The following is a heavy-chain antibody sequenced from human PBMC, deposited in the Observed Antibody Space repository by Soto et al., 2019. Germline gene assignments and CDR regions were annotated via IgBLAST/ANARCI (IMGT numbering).Heavy chain of an antibody. J-gene: IGHJ6*02. CDR2: INPNSGGT. CDR3: AREYSSSSGEYGMDV. CDR1: GYTFTGYY. D-gene: IGHD6-6*01. V-gene: IGHV1-2*04. Sequence: QVQLVQSGAEVKKPGASVKVSCKASGYTFTGYYMHWVRQAPGQGLEWMGWINPNSGGTNYAQKFQGWVTMTRDPSISTAYMEVSRLRSDDTAVYYCAREYSSSSGEYGMDVWGQGTTVTVSS.